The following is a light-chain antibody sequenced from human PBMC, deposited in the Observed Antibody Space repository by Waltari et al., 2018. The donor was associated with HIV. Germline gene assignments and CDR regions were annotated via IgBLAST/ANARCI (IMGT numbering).Light chain of an antibody. Sequence: IVFTQFPATLSLSPGGRATLSCRASQGGRSYLAWVQQKPCRAPRPLIYEASNKATGIPARFSGSGSGTDLTLTLSSLEPEAFAFYYCQQLSHRPPPYTFGQGTKLEIK. CDR2: EAS. CDR3: QQLSHRPPPYT. J-gene: IGKJ2*01. CDR1: QGGRSY. V-gene: IGKV3-11*01.